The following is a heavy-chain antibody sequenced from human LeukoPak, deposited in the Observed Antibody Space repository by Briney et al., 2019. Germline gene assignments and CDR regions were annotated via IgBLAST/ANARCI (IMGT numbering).Heavy chain of an antibody. J-gene: IGHJ3*02. V-gene: IGHV3-7*01. CDR1: GFTFSSYW. CDR3: ARDSLLAQGAFDI. D-gene: IGHD3-3*02. CDR2: IKQDGSEK. Sequence: GGSLRLSCAASGFTFSSYWMSWVRQAPGKGLEWVANIKQDGSEKYYVDSVKGRFTIPRDNAKNSLYLQMNSLRAEDTAVYYCARDSLLAQGAFDIWGQGTMVTVSS.